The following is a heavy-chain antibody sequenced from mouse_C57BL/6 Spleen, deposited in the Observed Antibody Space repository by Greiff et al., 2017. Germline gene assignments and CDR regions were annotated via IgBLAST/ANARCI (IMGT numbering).Heavy chain of an antibody. CDR3: ARKRYGNYWYFDV. V-gene: IGHV3-6*01. CDR2: ISYDGSN. J-gene: IGHJ1*03. CDR1: GYSITSGYY. D-gene: IGHD2-1*01. Sequence: EVQLQQSGPGLVKPSQSLSLTCSVTGYSITSGYYWNWLRQFPGNKLEWMGYISYDGSNNYNPSLKNRISITRDTSKNQFFLKLNSVTTEDTATYYCARKRYGNYWYFDVWGTGTTVTVSS.